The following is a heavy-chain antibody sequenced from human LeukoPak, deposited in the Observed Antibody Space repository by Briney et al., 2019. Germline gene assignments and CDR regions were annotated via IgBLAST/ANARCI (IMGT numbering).Heavy chain of an antibody. CDR3: ARDSMDLGNSDAFDI. V-gene: IGHV3-11*04. D-gene: IGHD3-10*01. CDR2: ISSSGSTI. J-gene: IGHJ3*02. CDR1: GFTFSDYY. Sequence: GGSLRLTCAASGFTFSDYYMSWIRQAPGKGLEWVSYISSSGSTIYYADSVKGRFTISRDNAKNSLYLQMNSLRAEDTAVYYCARDSMDLGNSDAFDIWGQGTMVTVSS.